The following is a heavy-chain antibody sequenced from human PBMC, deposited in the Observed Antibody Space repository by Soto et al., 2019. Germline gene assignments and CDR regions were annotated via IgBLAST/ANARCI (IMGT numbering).Heavy chain of an antibody. CDR3: ATEKHIVVVPAAISLATVDAFDI. J-gene: IGHJ3*02. V-gene: IGHV1-24*01. D-gene: IGHD2-2*01. Sequence: ASVKVSCKVSGYTLTELSMHWVRQAPGKGLEWMGGFDPEDGETIYAQKFQGRVTMTEDTSTDTAYMELSSLRSEDTAVYYCATEKHIVVVPAAISLATVDAFDIWGQGTMVTVS. CDR1: GYTLTELS. CDR2: FDPEDGET.